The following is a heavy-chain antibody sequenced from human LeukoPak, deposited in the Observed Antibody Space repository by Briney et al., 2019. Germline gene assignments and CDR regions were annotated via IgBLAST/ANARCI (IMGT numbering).Heavy chain of an antibody. J-gene: IGHJ4*02. Sequence: PGGSLRLSCAASGFTFSSYGMHWARQAPGKGLEWVAFIRYDGSNKYYADSVKGRFTISRDNSKNTLYLQMNSLRAEGTAVYYCAKDGSRLEGLPIDYWGQGTLVTVSS. CDR1: GFTFSSYG. CDR2: IRYDGSNK. D-gene: IGHD3/OR15-3a*01. CDR3: AKDGSRLEGLPIDY. V-gene: IGHV3-30*02.